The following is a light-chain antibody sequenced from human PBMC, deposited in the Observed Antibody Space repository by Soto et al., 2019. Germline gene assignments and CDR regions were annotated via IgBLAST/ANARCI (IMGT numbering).Light chain of an antibody. J-gene: IGKJ1*01. CDR2: TAS. V-gene: IGKV1D-16*01. Sequence: DIQMTQSPSSVSASLGDRVTITCRASQAIRTWLAWYQQTPGTAPKLLIYTASRLQSGVPSRFSGSGSGTEFTLTISSLQPDDFATYFCRQYNSYSWTFGQGTKVDIK. CDR3: RQYNSYSWT. CDR1: QAIRTW.